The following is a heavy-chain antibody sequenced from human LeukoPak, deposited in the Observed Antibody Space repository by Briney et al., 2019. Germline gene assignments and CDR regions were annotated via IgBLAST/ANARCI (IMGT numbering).Heavy chain of an antibody. CDR3: ARGNIVATVIDY. J-gene: IGHJ4*02. Sequence: PSETLSLTCTVSGGSISSYYWSWIRQPPGKGLEWIGYIYNSGSTNYNPSLKSRVTISVDTSKNQFSLKLSSVTAADTAVYYCARGNIVATVIDYWGQGTLVTVSS. CDR1: GGSISSYY. V-gene: IGHV4-59*01. CDR2: IYNSGST. D-gene: IGHD5-12*01.